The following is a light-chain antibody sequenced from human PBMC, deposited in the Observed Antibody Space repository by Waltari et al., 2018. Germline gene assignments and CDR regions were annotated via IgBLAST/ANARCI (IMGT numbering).Light chain of an antibody. CDR3: SSYAGSSKGV. CDR2: AVS. J-gene: IGLJ2*01. Sequence: QSALTQPASVSGSPGQSITISCTGTSSDVGNYKRVSWYQQHPGKAPKLMIYAVSKRPSGVSDRFSCSKSGDMVALTISGLQPEDEAEYFCSSYAGSSKGVFGGGTKVTVL. V-gene: IGLV2-23*02. CDR1: SSDVGNYKR.